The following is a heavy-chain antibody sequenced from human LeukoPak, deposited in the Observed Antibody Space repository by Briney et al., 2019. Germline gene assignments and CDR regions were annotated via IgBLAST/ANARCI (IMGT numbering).Heavy chain of an antibody. CDR3: ASEAYCGGDCYSNLADY. J-gene: IGHJ4*02. D-gene: IGHD2-21*02. Sequence: KTGGSLRLSCAASGFTFSSYSMNWVRQAPGKGLEWVSSISSSSSYIYYADSVKGRFTISRDNAKSSLYLQMNSLRAEDTAVYYCASEAYCGGDCYSNLADYWGQGTLVTVSS. CDR1: GFTFSSYS. CDR2: ISSSSSYI. V-gene: IGHV3-21*01.